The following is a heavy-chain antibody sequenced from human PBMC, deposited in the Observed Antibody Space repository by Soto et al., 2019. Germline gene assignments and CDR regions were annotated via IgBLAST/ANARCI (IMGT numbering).Heavy chain of an antibody. D-gene: IGHD5-12*01. CDR3: ANQIVATNEQGDRAFDI. CDR2: IIPIFGTA. CDR1: GGTFSSYA. J-gene: IGHJ3*02. V-gene: IGHV1-69*13. Sequence: GASVKVSCKASGGTFSSYAISWVRQAPGQGLEWMGGIIPIFGTANYAQKFQGRVTITADESTSTAYMELSSLRSEDTAVYYCANQIVATNEQGDRAFDIWGQGTMVTVSS.